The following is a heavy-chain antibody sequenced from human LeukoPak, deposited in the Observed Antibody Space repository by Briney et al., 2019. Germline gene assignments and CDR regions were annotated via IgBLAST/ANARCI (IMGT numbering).Heavy chain of an antibody. CDR1: GGSISSSSYY. J-gene: IGHJ4*02. V-gene: IGHV4-39*01. Sequence: KPSETLSLTCTVSGGSISSSSYYWGWIRQPPGEGLEWIGSIYYSGSTYYNPSLKNRVTISVDTSRNQFSLKLSSVTAADMAVYYCARRRGYCSSTSCSYYFDYWGQGTLVTVSS. D-gene: IGHD2-2*01. CDR2: IYYSGST. CDR3: ARRRGYCSSTSCSYYFDY.